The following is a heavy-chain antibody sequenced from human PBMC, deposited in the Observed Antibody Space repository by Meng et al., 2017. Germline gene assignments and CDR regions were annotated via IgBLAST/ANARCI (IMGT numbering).Heavy chain of an antibody. Sequence: GESLKISCAASGFTFSDYYMSWIRQAPGKGLEWVSYISSSGSTIYYADSVKGRFTISRDNARNSLYLRMNSLRVEDTAVYYCARDLPPSYFDYWGQGTLVTVSS. CDR2: ISSSGSTI. V-gene: IGHV3-11*04. J-gene: IGHJ4*02. CDR3: ARDLPPSYFDY. CDR1: GFTFSDYY.